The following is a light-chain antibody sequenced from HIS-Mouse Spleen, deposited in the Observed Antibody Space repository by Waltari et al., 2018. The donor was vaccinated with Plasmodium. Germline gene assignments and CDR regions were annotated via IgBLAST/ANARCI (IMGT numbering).Light chain of an antibody. V-gene: IGLV2-14*01. CDR1: SSDAGGYHY. CDR2: EVS. Sequence: QSALTQPASVSVSPGQSITISCTGTSSDAGGYHYVSWYQQHPGKAPKLMIYEVSNRPSGVSNRFAGSKSGNTASLTISGLQAEDEADYYCSSYTSSSTLVFGGGTKLTVL. CDR3: SSYTSSSTLV. J-gene: IGLJ2*01.